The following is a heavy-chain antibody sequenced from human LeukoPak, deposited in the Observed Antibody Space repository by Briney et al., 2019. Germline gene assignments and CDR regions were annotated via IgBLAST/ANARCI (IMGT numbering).Heavy chain of an antibody. V-gene: IGHV3-30*04. Sequence: GGSLRLSCAASGFTFSSYAMHWVRQAPGKGLEWVAVISYDGSNKYYADSVKGRFTISRDNSKNTLYQQMNSLRAEDTAVYYCARDPRSSGTTSRFQPICYYYYMDVWGKGTTVTVSS. CDR1: GFTFSSYA. D-gene: IGHD1-1*01. J-gene: IGHJ6*03. CDR3: ARDPRSSGTTSRFQPICYYYYMDV. CDR2: ISYDGSNK.